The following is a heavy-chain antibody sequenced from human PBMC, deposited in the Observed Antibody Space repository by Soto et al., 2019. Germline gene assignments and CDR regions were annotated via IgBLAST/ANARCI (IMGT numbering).Heavy chain of an antibody. CDR1: GGTFSSYA. CDR3: ATRGHYDFWSGYEGFDY. V-gene: IGHV1-69*06. J-gene: IGHJ4*02. CDR2: IIPIFGTA. Sequence: SVKVSCKASGGTFSSYAISWVRQAPGQGLEWMGGIIPIFGTANYAQKFQGRVTITADKSTSTAYMELSSLRSEDTAVYYCATRGHYDFWSGYEGFDYWGQGTLVTVSS. D-gene: IGHD3-3*01.